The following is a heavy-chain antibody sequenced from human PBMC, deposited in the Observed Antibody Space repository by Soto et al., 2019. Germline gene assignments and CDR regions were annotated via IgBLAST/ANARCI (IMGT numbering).Heavy chain of an antibody. Sequence: QPGGSLRLSCAASGFTFSSYGMHWVRQAPGKGLEWVAVIWYDGSNKYYADSVKGRFTISRDNSKNTLYLQMNSLRAEDTAVYYCARTVGGYSGYEYLDYWGQGTLVTVSS. V-gene: IGHV3-33*01. J-gene: IGHJ4*02. D-gene: IGHD5-12*01. CDR1: GFTFSSYG. CDR3: ARTVGGYSGYEYLDY. CDR2: IWYDGSNK.